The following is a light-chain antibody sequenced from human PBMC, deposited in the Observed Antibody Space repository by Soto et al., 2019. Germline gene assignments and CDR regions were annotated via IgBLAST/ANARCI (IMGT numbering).Light chain of an antibody. CDR2: EVN. J-gene: IGLJ1*01. V-gene: IGLV2-8*01. CDR3: SSYAGSSNV. Sequence: QSVLTQPPSASGSPGQSVAISCTGTSSDVGGYNYVSWYQQHPGKAPKLMIYEVNKRPSGVPDRFSGSKSGNTASLTVYGLKAEDEDDYYCSSYAGSSNVFRTGTKVTVL. CDR1: SSDVGGYNY.